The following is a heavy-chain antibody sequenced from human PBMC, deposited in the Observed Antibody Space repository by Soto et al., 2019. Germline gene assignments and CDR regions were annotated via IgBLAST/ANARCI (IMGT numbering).Heavy chain of an antibody. J-gene: IGHJ4*02. Sequence: EVQLVESGGGLVKPGGSLRLSCAASGLTFSNVWMNWVRQAPGKGLEWVGRIKSKTDGGTTDYAAPVNGRFTISRDDSKNTLYLQMNSLKTEDTAVYYCTPLALKYSSGWYEFSDWGQGTRVTVSS. V-gene: IGHV3-15*07. CDR1: GLTFSNVW. CDR2: IKSKTDGGTT. D-gene: IGHD6-19*01. CDR3: TPLALKYSSGWYEFSD.